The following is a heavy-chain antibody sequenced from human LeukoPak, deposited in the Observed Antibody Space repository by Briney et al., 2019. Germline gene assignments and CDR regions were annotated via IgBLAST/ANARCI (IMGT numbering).Heavy chain of an antibody. Sequence: GGSLRLSCAASGFTFSSYAMNWVRQAPGKGLEWVSSISSSSYIYYADSVKGRFTISRDNAKNSLYLQMNSLRAEDTAVYYCATPRGDSVDYWGQGTLVTVSS. CDR1: GFTFSSYA. V-gene: IGHV3-21*01. CDR3: ATPRGDSVDY. D-gene: IGHD2-21*02. CDR2: ISSSSYI. J-gene: IGHJ4*02.